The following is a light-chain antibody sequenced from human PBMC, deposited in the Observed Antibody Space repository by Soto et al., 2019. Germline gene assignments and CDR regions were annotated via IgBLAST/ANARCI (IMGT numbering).Light chain of an antibody. Sequence: DIQMTQSPSAMSASVGDRVTITCRASQGINHYLAWFQVKPGKVPKRLIYGASSLQSVVPSRFSGSGSGTEFALTISRLQPEDSAGYYCLQHNSYPLTFGGGTKVEIK. J-gene: IGKJ4*01. CDR1: QGINHY. CDR2: GAS. CDR3: LQHNSYPLT. V-gene: IGKV1-17*03.